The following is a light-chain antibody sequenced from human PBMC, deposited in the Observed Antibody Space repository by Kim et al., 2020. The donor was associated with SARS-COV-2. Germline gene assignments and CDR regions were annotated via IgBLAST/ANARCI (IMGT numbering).Light chain of an antibody. CDR1: QSIGGW. CDR2: DAS. CDR3: QHHSTYPIT. Sequence: ASVGDRVTISCRASQSIGGWLAWYQQKPGKAPKLLIYDASSVESGVPSRFSGSGSGTEFTLTISSLQPDDSATYYCQHHSTYPITFGQGTRLEIK. V-gene: IGKV1-5*01. J-gene: IGKJ5*01.